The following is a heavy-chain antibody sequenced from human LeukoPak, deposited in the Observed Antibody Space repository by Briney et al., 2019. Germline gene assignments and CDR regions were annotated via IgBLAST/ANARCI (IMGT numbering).Heavy chain of an antibody. V-gene: IGHV1-2*02. D-gene: IGHD5-12*01. CDR3: ARGGFGWLRWLSLDY. J-gene: IGHJ4*02. CDR1: GYTFTGYY. Sequence: HGASVKVSCKASGYTFTGYYMHWVRQAPGQGLEWMGWINPNSGGTNYAQKFQGRVTMTRDTSISTAYMELSRLRSDDTAVYYCARGGFGWLRWLSLDYWGQGTLVTVSS. CDR2: INPNSGGT.